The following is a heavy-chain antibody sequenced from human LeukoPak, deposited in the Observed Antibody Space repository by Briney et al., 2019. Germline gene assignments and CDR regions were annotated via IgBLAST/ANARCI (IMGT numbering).Heavy chain of an antibody. V-gene: IGHV3-21*01. CDR3: ARDGFQQLVSDYYYYYGMDV. D-gene: IGHD6-13*01. CDR2: ISSSGGYM. CDR1: GFMFSSYS. J-gene: IGHJ6*02. Sequence: PGGSLRLSCAASGFMFSSYSMTWVRQAPGRGLEWVSSISSSGGYMYYADSVKGRFTISRDNAKNSLYLQMNSLRAEGTAVYFCARDGFQQLVSDYYYYYGMDVWGQGTTVTVSS.